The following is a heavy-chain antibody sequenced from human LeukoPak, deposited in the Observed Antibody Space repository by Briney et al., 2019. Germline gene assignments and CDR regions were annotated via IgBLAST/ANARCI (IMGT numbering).Heavy chain of an antibody. CDR1: GGSISSSSYY. Sequence: NPSETLSLTCTVSGGSISSSSYYWGWIRQPPGKGLEWIGSIYYSGSTYYNPSLKSRVTISVDTSKNQFSLKLSSVTAADTAVYYCARLARGSGSPPSLLDYYGMDVWGQGTTVTVSS. D-gene: IGHD3-10*01. J-gene: IGHJ6*02. CDR2: IYYSGST. V-gene: IGHV4-39*01. CDR3: ARLARGSGSPPSLLDYYGMDV.